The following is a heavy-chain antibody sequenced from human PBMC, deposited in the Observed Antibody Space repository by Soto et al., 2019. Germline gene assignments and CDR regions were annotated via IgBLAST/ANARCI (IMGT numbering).Heavy chain of an antibody. V-gene: IGHV3-23*01. Sequence: EVQLLESGGGLVQPGGSLRLSCAASGFTFSNYAMNWVRQAPGKGLEWVSTISSSSGSTYYADSVKGRFTTSRDNSKNFLYLQMNSLRGDDTAVYYCAKVGSERYSGQHSDYWGQGTLVTISS. CDR2: ISSSSGST. D-gene: IGHD5-12*01. CDR3: AKVGSERYSGQHSDY. CDR1: GFTFSNYA. J-gene: IGHJ4*02.